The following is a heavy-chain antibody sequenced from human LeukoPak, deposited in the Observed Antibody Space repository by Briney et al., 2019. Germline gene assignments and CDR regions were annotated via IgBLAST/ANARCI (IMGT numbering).Heavy chain of an antibody. CDR2: VSTTGTP. J-gene: IGHJ3*01. V-gene: IGHV4-59*08. CDR1: GDSISSNF. D-gene: IGHD3-16*01. Sequence: SETLSLTCTVSGDSISSNFWSWIRQSPGDKLEGIAYVSTTGTPNYSPSFNSRVDISTDRSKNQFSVRLSSVTAADTAIYYCARHLQIWAFDVWGQGKMVTVSS. CDR3: ARHLQIWAFDV.